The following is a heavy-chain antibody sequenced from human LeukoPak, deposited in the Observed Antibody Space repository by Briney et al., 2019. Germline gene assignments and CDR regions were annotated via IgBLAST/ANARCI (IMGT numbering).Heavy chain of an antibody. CDR3: AAEIYGGNTDCCTFDF. CDR1: GFPFSNFA. D-gene: IGHD4-23*01. J-gene: IGHJ3*01. CDR2: IGVAGGNT. V-gene: IGHV1-58*02. Sequence: ASVEVSFQASGFPFSNFAIQWGRPARGQRPEWIGWIGVAGGNTNYAQTLQGRITITRDMSTSTAYMELTSLRSDDTAVYYCAAEIYGGNTDCCTFDFWGPGTPVTVSS.